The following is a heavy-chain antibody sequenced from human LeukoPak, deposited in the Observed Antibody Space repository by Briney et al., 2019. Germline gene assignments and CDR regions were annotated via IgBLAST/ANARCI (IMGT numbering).Heavy chain of an antibody. CDR1: GFTFSDYY. V-gene: IGHV3-11*04. CDR3: ARGSPYYDILTGYFWD. D-gene: IGHD3-9*01. Sequence: GGSLRLSCAASGFTFSDYYMSWIRQAPGKGLEWVSYISSSGSTIYYADSVKGLFTISRDNAKNSLYLQMNSLRAEDTAVYYCARGSPYYDILTGYFWDWGQGTLVTVSS. CDR2: ISSSGSTI. J-gene: IGHJ4*02.